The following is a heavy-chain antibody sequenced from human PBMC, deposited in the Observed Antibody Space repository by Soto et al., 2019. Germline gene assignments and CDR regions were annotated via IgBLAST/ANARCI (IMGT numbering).Heavy chain of an antibody. CDR2: IWYDGRNK. CDR1: GFTFSSYG. V-gene: IGHV3-33*01. D-gene: IGHD2-15*01. Sequence: QVQLVESGGGVVQPGRSLRLSCAASGFTFSSYGMHWVRQAPGKGLEWVAVIWYDGRNKYYADSVKGRFTIARDNSKNTVYLQMNSLRAEDTPWYYCSREWTYCNGGSCYPHFDYWGQGTLVTVSS. CDR3: SREWTYCNGGSCYPHFDY. J-gene: IGHJ4*02.